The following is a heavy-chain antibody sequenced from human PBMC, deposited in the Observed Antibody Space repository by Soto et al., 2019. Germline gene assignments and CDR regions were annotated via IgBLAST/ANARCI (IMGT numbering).Heavy chain of an antibody. V-gene: IGHV3-23*01. D-gene: IGHD2-21*01. J-gene: IGHJ6*03. Sequence: EMQVLESGGGLVQPGGSLRLSCAASGFTFSIYAMRWVRQAPGKGLEWVSTIGGSADSTSYADSVKGRFTVSRDNSKNTLEPQMNSLRVEDTAGYYLAKVDPPFDLFVGYYMDVWGKGTTVTVSS. CDR2: IGGSADST. CDR1: GFTFSIYA. CDR3: AKVDPPFDLFVGYYMDV.